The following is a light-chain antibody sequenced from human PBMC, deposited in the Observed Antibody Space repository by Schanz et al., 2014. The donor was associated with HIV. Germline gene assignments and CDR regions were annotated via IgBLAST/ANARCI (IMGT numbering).Light chain of an antibody. V-gene: IGLV1-40*01. CDR3: QSYDSSLRASV. J-gene: IGLJ2*01. CDR1: RSNIGAGYA. Sequence: QLVLTQPPSVSGAPGQRVTISCTGSRSNIGAGYAVHWYQQLPGTAPKLLIYGNSNRPSGVPDRISASKSGTSASLAITGLQAEDEADYYCQSYDSSLRASVFGGGTKVTVL. CDR2: GNS.